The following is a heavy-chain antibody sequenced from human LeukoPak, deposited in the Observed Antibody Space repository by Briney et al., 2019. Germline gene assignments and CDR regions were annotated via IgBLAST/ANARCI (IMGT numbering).Heavy chain of an antibody. J-gene: IGHJ4*02. CDR3: ARRDTSMASGGFDL. V-gene: IGHV3-21*01. D-gene: IGHD5-18*01. CDR1: GFAFSDYN. CDR2: LSGRSSYI. Sequence: GGSLRLYCTASGFAFSDYNMHWVRQAPGKGMEWVSSLSGRSSYIYYADSLRGRFTISRDNSKNSLYLQMNSLRAEDTAVYYCARRDTSMASGGFDLWGQGTLVTVSS.